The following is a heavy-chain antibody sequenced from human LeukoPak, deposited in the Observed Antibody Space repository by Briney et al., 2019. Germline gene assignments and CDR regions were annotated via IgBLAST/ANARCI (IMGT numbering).Heavy chain of an antibody. V-gene: IGHV3-48*03. Sequence: GGSLRLSCAVSGFTFSSYEMNWVRQAPGKGLEWVSYISSSGSTIYYADSVKGRFTISRDNAKNSLYLQMNSLRAEDTAVYYCAITYDFWSGYYIDYWGQGTLVTVSS. CDR2: ISSSGSTI. CDR1: GFTFSSYE. J-gene: IGHJ4*02. CDR3: AITYDFWSGYYIDY. D-gene: IGHD3-3*01.